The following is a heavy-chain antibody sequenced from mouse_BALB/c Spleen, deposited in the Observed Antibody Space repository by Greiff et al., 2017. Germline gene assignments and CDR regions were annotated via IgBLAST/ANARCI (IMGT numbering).Heavy chain of an antibody. Sequence: EVKLMESGGGLVQPGGSLRLSCATSGFTFTDYYMSWVRQPPGKALEWLGFIRNKANGYTTEYSASVKGRFTISRDNSQSILYLQMNTLRAEDSATYYCARAYDYDGFYAMDYWGQGTSVTVSA. J-gene: IGHJ4*01. CDR1: GFTFTDYY. CDR3: ARAYDYDGFYAMDY. CDR2: IRNKANGYTT. V-gene: IGHV7-3*02. D-gene: IGHD2-4*01.